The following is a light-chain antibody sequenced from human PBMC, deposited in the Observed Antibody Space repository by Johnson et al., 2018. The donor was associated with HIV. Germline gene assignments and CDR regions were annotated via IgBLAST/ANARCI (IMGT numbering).Light chain of an antibody. V-gene: IGLV1-51*01. CDR2: DNN. CDR3: GTWDSSLISGFYV. J-gene: IGLJ1*01. CDR1: SSNIGNNY. Sequence: QSVLTQPPSVSAAPGQKVTISCSGSSSNIGNNYVSWYQQLPGTAPKLLIYDNNKRPSGIPDRFSGSKSGTSATLGITGLQTGAEADYYCGTWDSSLISGFYVFGTGTKVTVL.